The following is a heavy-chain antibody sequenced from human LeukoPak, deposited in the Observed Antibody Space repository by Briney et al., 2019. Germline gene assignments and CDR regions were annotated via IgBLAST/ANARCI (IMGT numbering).Heavy chain of an antibody. CDR2: ISYSGENA. D-gene: IGHD3-16*02. CDR3: ARNIQLST. J-gene: IGHJ3*01. Sequence: GGSLRLSCAASGFMFRDSAMTWVRHAPGKGLEWVALISYSGENAYYADSVKGRFTIFRDNSENTQSLQMNSLRVEDTARYYCARNIQLSTWGLGTMVTVSS. CDR1: GFMFRDSA. V-gene: IGHV3-23*01.